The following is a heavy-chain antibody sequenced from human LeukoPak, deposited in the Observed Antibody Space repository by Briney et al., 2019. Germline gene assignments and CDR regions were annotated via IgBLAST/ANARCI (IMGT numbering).Heavy chain of an antibody. CDR1: GFTFSGYW. V-gene: IGHV3-74*01. D-gene: IGHD2-2*01. CDR3: ARIASRDYFDY. J-gene: IGHJ4*02. Sequence: GGSLRLSCAASGFTFSGYWMHWVRQAPGKGLVWVSRVNGDGSSTTYADSVKGRFTISRDNAKNTLYLQMNGLRAEDTAVYYCARIASRDYFDYWGQGTLVTVSS. CDR2: VNGDGSST.